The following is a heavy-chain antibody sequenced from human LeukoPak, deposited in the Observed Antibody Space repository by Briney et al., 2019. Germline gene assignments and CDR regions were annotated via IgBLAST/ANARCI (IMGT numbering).Heavy chain of an antibody. V-gene: IGHV1-2*02. J-gene: IGHJ4*02. D-gene: IGHD6-19*01. CDR1: GYTFTGYY. CDR2: INPNSGGT. CDR3: AREDSSGWLRDY. Sequence: ASVKVSCKASGYTFTGYYMHWVRQAPGQGLEWMGWINPNSGGTNYAQKFQGRVTMTRDTSISTAYMELSRLRSDDTAVYYCAREDSSGWLRDYWGQGTLVTVSS.